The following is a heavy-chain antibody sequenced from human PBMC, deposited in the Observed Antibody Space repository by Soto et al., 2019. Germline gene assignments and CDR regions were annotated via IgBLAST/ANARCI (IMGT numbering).Heavy chain of an antibody. Sequence: GGSLRLSCAASGFTFSDHYFSWIRQAPGKGPEWVSYISPSGGDIYYGDSVKGRFTISRDNSKNTLYLQMNSLRAEDTAVYYCAYSSTPFDYWGQGTLVTVSS. CDR2: ISPSGGDI. J-gene: IGHJ4*02. CDR1: GFTFSDHY. CDR3: AYSSTPFDY. D-gene: IGHD6-13*01. V-gene: IGHV3-11*01.